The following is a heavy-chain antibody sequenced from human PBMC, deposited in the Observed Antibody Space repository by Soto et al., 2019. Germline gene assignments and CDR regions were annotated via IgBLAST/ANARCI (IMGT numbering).Heavy chain of an antibody. D-gene: IGHD1-26*01. CDR3: ARDAYSSGSLDY. CDR2: IYYSGST. CDR1: GGSISSYY. Sequence: SETLSLTCTVSGGSISSYYWSWIRQPPGKGLEWIGYIYYSGSTNYNPSLKSRVTISVDTSKNQFSLKLSSVTAADTAVYYCARDAYSSGSLDYWGQGTLVTVSS. J-gene: IGHJ4*02. V-gene: IGHV4-59*01.